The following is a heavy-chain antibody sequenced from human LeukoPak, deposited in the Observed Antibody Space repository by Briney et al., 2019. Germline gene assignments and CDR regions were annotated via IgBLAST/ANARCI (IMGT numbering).Heavy chain of an antibody. CDR2: IYYSGST. CDR3: AREGEYYSSGWYKWFWFDP. J-gene: IGHJ5*02. D-gene: IGHD6-19*01. Sequence: PSETLSLTCTVSGGSISSSSYYWGWIRQPPGKGLGWIGSIYYSGSTYYNPSLKSRVTISVDTSKNQFSLKLSSVTAADTAVYYCAREGEYYSSGWYKWFWFDPWGQGTLVTVSS. CDR1: GGSISSSSYY. V-gene: IGHV4-39*07.